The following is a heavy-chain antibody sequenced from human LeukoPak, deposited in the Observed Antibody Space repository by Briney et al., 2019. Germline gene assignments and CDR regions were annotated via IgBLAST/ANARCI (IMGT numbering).Heavy chain of an antibody. D-gene: IGHD1-1*01. CDR3: VRVFTTRSGWYHFEN. V-gene: IGHV3-72*01. CDR1: GFAITDHH. Sequence: HPGGSLRLSCAASGFAITDHHMDWVRQAPGKGMEWVGRSQTTKPNSCTTEYAASVKGRFTISRDDSKNSLYLQLNSLKTEDTAVYYCVRVFTTRSGWYHFENWGQGTLVTVSS. J-gene: IGHJ4*02. CDR2: SQTTKPNSCTT.